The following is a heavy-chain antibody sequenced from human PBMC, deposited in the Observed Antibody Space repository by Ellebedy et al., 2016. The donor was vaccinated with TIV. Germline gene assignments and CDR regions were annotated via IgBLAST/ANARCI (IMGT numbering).Heavy chain of an antibody. CDR1: GFNFRSYW. J-gene: IGHJ5*02. D-gene: IGHD4-17*01. V-gene: IGHV3-7*01. Sequence: GESLKISCAASGFNFRSYWMTWVRQAPGRGLEWVAKIRQEGDEIYYVESVKGRFTISRDNAKNSLFLQMNSLRVEDTAVYYCARRASYGDYAVQVNPWFDPWGQGTLVTVSS. CDR2: IRQEGDEI. CDR3: ARRASYGDYAVQVNPWFDP.